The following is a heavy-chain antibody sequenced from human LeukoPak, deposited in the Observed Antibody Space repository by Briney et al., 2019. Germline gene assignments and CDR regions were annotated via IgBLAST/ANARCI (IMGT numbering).Heavy chain of an antibody. CDR1: GFTFSSYW. CDR2: ISGSGGST. V-gene: IGHV3-23*01. Sequence: PGGSLRLSCAVSGFTFSSYWMSWVRQAPGKGLEWVSAISGSGGSTYYADSVKGRFTISRDNSKNTLYLQMNSLRAEDTAVYYCAKMAIALDYYYYYMDVWGKGTTVTVSS. J-gene: IGHJ6*03. CDR3: AKMAIALDYYYYYMDV. D-gene: IGHD3-22*01.